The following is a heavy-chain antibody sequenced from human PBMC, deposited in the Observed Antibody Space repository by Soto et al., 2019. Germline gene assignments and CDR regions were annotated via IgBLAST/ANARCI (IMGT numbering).Heavy chain of an antibody. V-gene: IGHV3-64D*06. J-gene: IGHJ6*02. CDR3: VKAPSAKYSSGWLPTNYYYGMDV. CDR2: ISSNGGST. Sequence: SLRISCSASRFPFIRYAMHWVRQAPGKVLEYVSAISSNGGSTYYADSVKGRFTISRDNSKNTLYLQMSSLRAEDTAVYYCVKAPSAKYSSGWLPTNYYYGMDVWGQRTTVTVSS. D-gene: IGHD6-19*01. CDR1: RFPFIRYA.